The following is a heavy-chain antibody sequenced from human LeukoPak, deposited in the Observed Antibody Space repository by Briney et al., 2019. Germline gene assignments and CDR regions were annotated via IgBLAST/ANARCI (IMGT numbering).Heavy chain of an antibody. D-gene: IGHD3-22*01. CDR2: IWYDGSNK. Sequence: GRSLRLSCAASGFTFSSYGMHWVRQAPGKGLEWVAVIWYDGSNKHYADSVKGRFTISRDNSKNTLYLQMNSLRAEDTAVYYCARDAYDSSGYYLGYFDYWGQGTLVTVSS. CDR1: GFTFSSYG. J-gene: IGHJ4*02. V-gene: IGHV3-33*01. CDR3: ARDAYDSSGYYLGYFDY.